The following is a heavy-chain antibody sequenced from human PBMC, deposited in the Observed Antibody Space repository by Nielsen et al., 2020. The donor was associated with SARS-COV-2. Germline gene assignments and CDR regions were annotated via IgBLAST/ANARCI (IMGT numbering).Heavy chain of an antibody. D-gene: IGHD2-21*01. CDR2: ITVYNGYT. CDR3: ATSLTIPPYYYYYGMDV. CDR1: GYTFTSYG. Sequence: ASVKVSCKASGYTFTSYGISWVRQAPGQGLEWMGWITVYNGYTNYAQKLQGRVTMTTDTSTSTAYMELRSLRSDDTAVYYCATSLTIPPYYYYYGMDVWGQGTTVTVSS. J-gene: IGHJ6*02. V-gene: IGHV1-18*01.